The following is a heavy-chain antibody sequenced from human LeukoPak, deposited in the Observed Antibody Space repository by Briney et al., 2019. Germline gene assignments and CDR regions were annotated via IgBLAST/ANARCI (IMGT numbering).Heavy chain of an antibody. CDR3: ASAAGWEFAY. CDR2: IKEDGNEK. J-gene: IGHJ4*02. V-gene: IGHV3-7*01. D-gene: IGHD1-26*01. Sequence: PGGSLRLSCVASVDSGLTRWMSWVRQAPGKGLEWVATIKEDGNEKHYADSVKCRFTISRDNGKSSLYLQMSSLRVEDTAVYYCASAAGWEFAYWGQGTLVTVSS. CDR1: VDSGLTRW.